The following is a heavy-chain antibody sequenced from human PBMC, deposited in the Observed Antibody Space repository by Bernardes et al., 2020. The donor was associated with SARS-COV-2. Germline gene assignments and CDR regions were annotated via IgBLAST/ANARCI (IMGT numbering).Heavy chain of an antibody. CDR2: MNPNSGNT. V-gene: IGHV1-8*01. CDR1: GYTFTSYD. D-gene: IGHD6-19*01. J-gene: IGHJ6*02. Sequence: ASVKVSCKASGYTFTSYDINWVRQATGQGLEWMGWMNPNSGNTGYAQKFQGRVTMTRNTSISTAYMELSSLRSEDTAVYYCARGKNGIAVARLPILNYYYGMDVWGQGTTVTVS. CDR3: ARGKNGIAVARLPILNYYYGMDV.